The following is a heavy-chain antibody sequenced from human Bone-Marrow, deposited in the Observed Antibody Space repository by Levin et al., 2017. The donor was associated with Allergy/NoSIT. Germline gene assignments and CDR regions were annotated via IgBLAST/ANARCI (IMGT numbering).Heavy chain of an antibody. J-gene: IGHJ4*02. CDR3: ARDLRYSSLDY. D-gene: IGHD6-13*01. CDR1: GFTFSDYY. CDR2: ISSSGSTI. Sequence: SCAASGFTFSDYYMSWIRQAPGKGLEWVSYISSSGSTIYYADSVKGRFTISRDNAKNSLYLQMNSLRAEDTAVYYCARDLRYSSLDYWGQGTLVTVSS. V-gene: IGHV3-11*01.